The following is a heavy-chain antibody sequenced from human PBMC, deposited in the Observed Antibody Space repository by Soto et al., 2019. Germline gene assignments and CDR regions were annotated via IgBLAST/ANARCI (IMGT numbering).Heavy chain of an antibody. V-gene: IGHV3-11*04. CDR3: ARIPRGQWRVFVSY. CDR1: GFTFSDYY. Sequence: QVQLVESGGGLVKPGGSLRLSCAASGFTFSDYYMNWIRQTPGKGLEWISYISTSGSTIYYADSVKGRFTISRDNSKNSLYLQMTSLRADDTAVYYCARIPRGQWRVFVSYWGQGTLVTVSS. CDR2: ISTSGSTI. D-gene: IGHD6-19*01. J-gene: IGHJ4*02.